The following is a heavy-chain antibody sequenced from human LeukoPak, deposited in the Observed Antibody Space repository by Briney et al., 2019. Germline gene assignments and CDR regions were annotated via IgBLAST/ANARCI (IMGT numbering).Heavy chain of an antibody. CDR1: GFTVITND. CDR3: ARGVEPLAANTLAY. V-gene: IGHV3-53*01. J-gene: IGHJ4*02. D-gene: IGHD1-14*01. Sequence: PGGSLRLSCAASGFTVITNDMTWVRQAPGKGLEWVSVLYSDGNTKYADSVQGRFTISRDNSKNTLYLEMNSLSPDGTAAYYCARGVEPLAANTLAYWGQGTLVTVSS. CDR2: LYSDGNT.